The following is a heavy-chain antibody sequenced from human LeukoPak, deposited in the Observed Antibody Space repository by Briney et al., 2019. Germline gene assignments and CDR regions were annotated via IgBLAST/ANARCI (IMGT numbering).Heavy chain of an antibody. CDR2: ISSSSSYI. J-gene: IGHJ4*02. Sequence: GGSLRLSCAASGFTFSSYSMNWVRQAPGKGLEWVSSISSSSSYIYYADSVKGRFTISRDNAKNSLYLHMNSLRAEDTAVYYCARDLDYGDPSDYWGQGTLVTVSS. CDR3: ARDLDYGDPSDY. V-gene: IGHV3-21*01. CDR1: GFTFSSYS. D-gene: IGHD4-17*01.